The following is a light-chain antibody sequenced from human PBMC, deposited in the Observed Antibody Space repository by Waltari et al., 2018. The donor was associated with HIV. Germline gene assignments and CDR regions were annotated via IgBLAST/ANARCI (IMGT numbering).Light chain of an antibody. Sequence: QSALTQPASVSGSLGQSITISCTGTRGDLGDYNYFSWYQQHPGEVPKVLIFSVSHRPSGVSSRFSGSKAGNTASLTLSGLQAEDEADYYCSSYTSNNTWVFGGGTKLTVL. CDR3: SSYTSNNTWV. CDR1: RGDLGDYNY. J-gene: IGLJ3*02. V-gene: IGLV2-14*03. CDR2: SVS.